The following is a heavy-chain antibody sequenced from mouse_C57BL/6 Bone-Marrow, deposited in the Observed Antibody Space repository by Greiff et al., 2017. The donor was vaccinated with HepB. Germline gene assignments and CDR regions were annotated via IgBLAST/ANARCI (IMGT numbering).Heavy chain of an antibody. CDR1: GYSITSGYY. J-gene: IGHJ1*03. Sequence: DVQLQESGPGLVKPSQSLSLTCSVTGYSITSGYYWNWIRQFPGNKLEWMGYISYDGSNNYNPSLKNRISITRDTSKNQFFLKLNSVTTEDTATYYCARPVYYGSSRWYFDVWGTGTTVTVSS. V-gene: IGHV3-6*01. D-gene: IGHD1-1*01. CDR2: ISYDGSN. CDR3: ARPVYYGSSRWYFDV.